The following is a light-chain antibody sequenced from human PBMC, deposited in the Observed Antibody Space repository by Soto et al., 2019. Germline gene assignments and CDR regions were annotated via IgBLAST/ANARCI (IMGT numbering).Light chain of an antibody. J-gene: IGLJ1*01. CDR3: CSYTTSNTRQIV. CDR1: SSDVGGYNY. V-gene: IGLV2-14*03. Sequence: QSDLTQPASVSGSPGQSITISCTGTSSDVGGYNYVSWYQQHPGKAPKFMIYDVSSRPSGVSNRFSGSKSGNTASLTISGLQAEDEADYYCCSYTTSNTRQIVFGTGTKVTVL. CDR2: DVS.